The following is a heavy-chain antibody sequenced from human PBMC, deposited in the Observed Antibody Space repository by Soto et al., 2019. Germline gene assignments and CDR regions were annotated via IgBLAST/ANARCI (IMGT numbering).Heavy chain of an antibody. D-gene: IGHD3-16*01. CDR1: GFTFKNYA. J-gene: IGHJ6*02. CDR3: VRGFKGNFAYLDQYMDV. Sequence: PGGSLRLACAASGFTFKNYAMTLVRQSPGKELEGISAISGTGTSTYYADSVKGRFTISRDDSKSTLHLQMTDLRAADTAVYYCVRGFKGNFAYLDQYMDVWGQGTTVTVSS. V-gene: IGHV3-23*01. CDR2: ISGTGTST.